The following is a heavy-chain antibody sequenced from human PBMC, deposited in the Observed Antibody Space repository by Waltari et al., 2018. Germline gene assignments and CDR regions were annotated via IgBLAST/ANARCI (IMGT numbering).Heavy chain of an antibody. J-gene: IGHJ3*02. CDR2: ISHTSKTI. Sequence: EVQPMQSGGGSVQPGGSLTLSCTSTGFAISDSAVYWARQAPGRGLEWLSYISHTSKTIYYADSVKGRLTVSRDNAKNSLYLQMNSLSAEDTAVYFCAKSSGFYLRSDTFDMWGQGTRVTVSS. V-gene: IGHV3-48*01. CDR1: GFAISDSA. D-gene: IGHD3-3*01. CDR3: AKSSGFYLRSDTFDM.